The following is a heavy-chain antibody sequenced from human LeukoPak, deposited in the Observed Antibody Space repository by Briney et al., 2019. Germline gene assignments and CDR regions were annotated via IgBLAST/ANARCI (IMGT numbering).Heavy chain of an antibody. CDR3: ARDGSGWSRDV. CDR2: ISSTTDT. J-gene: IGHJ6*02. CDR1: GFTFSVYS. V-gene: IGHV3-69-1*02. D-gene: IGHD6-19*01. Sequence: PGGSLRLSCAASGFTFSVYSMSWIRQAPEKGLEWVSSISSTTDTYYADSVKGRFTIYRDNSKNSLYLQMNSLTAEDTALYYCARDGSGWSRDVWGQGTTVSV.